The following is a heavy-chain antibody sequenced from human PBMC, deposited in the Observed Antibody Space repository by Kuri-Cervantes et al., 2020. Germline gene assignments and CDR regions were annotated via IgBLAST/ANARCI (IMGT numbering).Heavy chain of an antibody. D-gene: IGHD7-27*01. Sequence: GESLKISCAASGFTFSSYAMHWVRQAPGKGLEWVAVISYDGSNKYYADSVKGRFTISRDNSKNTLYLQMNSLRAEDTAVYYCVRDPRNWAYWGQGTLVTVSS. CDR3: VRDPRNWAY. V-gene: IGHV3-30*07. CDR2: ISYDGSNK. J-gene: IGHJ4*02. CDR1: GFTFSSYA.